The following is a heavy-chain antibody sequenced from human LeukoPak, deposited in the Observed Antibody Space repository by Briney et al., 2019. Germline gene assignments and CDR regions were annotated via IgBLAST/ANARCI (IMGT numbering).Heavy chain of an antibody. CDR1: GYTFTSYG. J-gene: IGHJ4*02. V-gene: IGHV1-18*01. Sequence: ASVKVSCKASGYTFTSYGISWVRQAPGQGLEWMGWISAYNGNTNYAQKLQGRVTMTTDTSTSTAYMELRSLRSDDTAVYYCAREGSGWYGDAFKPRDYWGQGTLVTVSS. CDR3: AREGSGWYGDAFKPRDY. CDR2: ISAYNGNT. D-gene: IGHD6-19*01.